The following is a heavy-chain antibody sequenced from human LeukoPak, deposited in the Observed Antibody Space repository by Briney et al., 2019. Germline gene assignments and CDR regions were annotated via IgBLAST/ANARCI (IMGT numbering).Heavy chain of an antibody. CDR2: IYFTGTT. D-gene: IGHD1-20*01. CDR1: GVSIRGSTYY. J-gene: IGHJ4*02. V-gene: IGHV4-39*01. Sequence: SETLSLTCAASGVSIRGSTYYWGWIRQSPGKGLEWIGTIYFTGTTFYNPTLKSRVSISVDTSRNQFSLKLNSVTAADTAVYYCARVRYNWNRDFDYWGQGTLVTVSS. CDR3: ARVRYNWNRDFDY.